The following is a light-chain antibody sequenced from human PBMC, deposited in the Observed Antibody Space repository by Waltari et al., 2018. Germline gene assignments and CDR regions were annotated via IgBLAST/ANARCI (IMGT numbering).Light chain of an antibody. CDR1: SGSTASNY. CDR3: QSFDDNEKV. V-gene: IGLV6-57*04. J-gene: IGLJ3*02. CDR2: EDS. Sequence: NFMLTQPHSVSESPGKTEIMSCTRSSGSTASNYVHWYQQRPGSAPTSVIYEDSQRPSGVLERFSGSIDSSSNSASLTISGLKTEDEPDYCCQSFDDNEKVFGGGTKVTVL.